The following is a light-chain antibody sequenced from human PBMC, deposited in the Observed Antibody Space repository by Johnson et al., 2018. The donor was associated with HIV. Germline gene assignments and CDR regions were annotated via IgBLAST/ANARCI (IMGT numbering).Light chain of an antibody. CDR3: GTWGGV. Sequence: QAVLTQPPSVSAAPGQKVTISCSVSSSNIGNNYVSWYQQVPGTAPKLLIYDNNRRPSGIPDRFSGSKSGTSATLGITGLQTGDEADYYCGTWGGVFGTGTKVTVL. V-gene: IGLV1-51*01. J-gene: IGLJ1*01. CDR2: DNN. CDR1: SSNIGNNY.